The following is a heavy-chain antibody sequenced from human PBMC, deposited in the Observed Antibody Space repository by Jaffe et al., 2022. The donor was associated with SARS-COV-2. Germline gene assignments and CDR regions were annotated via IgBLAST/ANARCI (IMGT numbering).Heavy chain of an antibody. CDR1: GFSLTTSETC. CDR2: IDWDGDG. D-gene: IGHD3-10*02. J-gene: IGHJ2*01. Sequence: QVTLRESGPALVKPTETLTLTCTFSGFSLTTSETCVTWIRQPPGKALEWLALIDWDGDGYYSPSLKTRLTISKGTSENQVVLTMTNVDPKDTATYYCARMPPSADVNQYWYFDVWGSGTQVTVSS. V-gene: IGHV2-70*01. CDR3: ARMPPSADVNQYWYFDV.